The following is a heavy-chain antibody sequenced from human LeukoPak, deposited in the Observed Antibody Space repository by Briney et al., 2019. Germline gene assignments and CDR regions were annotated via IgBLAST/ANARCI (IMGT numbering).Heavy chain of an antibody. V-gene: IGHV4-61*01. CDR2: IYYSGST. Sequence: PSETLSLTCTVSGGSVSSGRYYWSWTRQPPGKGLEWIGYIYYSGSTNYNPSLKSRVTISVDTSKKQFSLKLSSVTAADTAVYYCARGQGHWGIWGQGTLVTVSS. CDR3: ARGQGHWGI. J-gene: IGHJ4*02. D-gene: IGHD3-16*01. CDR1: GGSVSSGRYY.